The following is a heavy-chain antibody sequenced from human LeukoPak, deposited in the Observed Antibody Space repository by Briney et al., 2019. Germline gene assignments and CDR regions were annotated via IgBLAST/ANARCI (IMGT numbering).Heavy chain of an antibody. D-gene: IGHD3-22*01. CDR3: TRGVPRSSGYPNN. Sequence: SETLSLTCTVSGGSISSGDYFWSWIRQHPGKGLEWIGYIYYSGSTYYNPSLKSRVAISVDTSKNQFSLTVSSVTAADTAVYYCTRGVPRSSGYPNNLGQGTFVTVSS. CDR1: GGSISSGDYF. V-gene: IGHV4-31*03. J-gene: IGHJ4*02. CDR2: IYYSGST.